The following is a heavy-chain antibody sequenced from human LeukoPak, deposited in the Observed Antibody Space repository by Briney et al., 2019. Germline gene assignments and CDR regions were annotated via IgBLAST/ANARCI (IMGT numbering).Heavy chain of an antibody. V-gene: IGHV4-31*03. D-gene: IGHD1-26*01. CDR3: ATADWESFYFDS. Sequence: SETLSLTCTVSGGSVSRGGYYWNWIRQHPGKGLEWIGFTSYSEGTYYNPPLISRITISVDRSQNQFSLKMRDVTAADTAVYFCATADWESFYFDSWGQGALVAVSS. CDR1: GGSVSRGGYY. CDR2: TSYSEGT. J-gene: IGHJ4*02.